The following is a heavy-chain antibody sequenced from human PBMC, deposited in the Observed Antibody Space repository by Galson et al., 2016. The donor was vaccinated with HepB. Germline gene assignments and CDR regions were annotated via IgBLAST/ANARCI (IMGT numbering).Heavy chain of an antibody. CDR1: GYTFTAYY. Sequence: SVKVSCKASGYTFTAYYIHWVRLAPVQGLEWMGWINPHSSGTKYAQKFQGRVTMTRDTSISTAYMELSRLGSDDTAVYYCAREGHSTSSFDYWGQGALVIVSS. J-gene: IGHJ4*02. CDR3: AREGHSTSSFDY. D-gene: IGHD6-13*01. V-gene: IGHV1-2*02. CDR2: INPHSSGT.